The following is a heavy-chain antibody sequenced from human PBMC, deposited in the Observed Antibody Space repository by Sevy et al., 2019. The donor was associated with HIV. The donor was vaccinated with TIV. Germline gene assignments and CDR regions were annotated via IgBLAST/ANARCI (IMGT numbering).Heavy chain of an antibody. CDR1: GFTFSNAW. CDR3: ARDLLYGSGWYLPFDY. Sequence: GGSLRLSCAASGFTFSNAWMNWVRQAPGKGLEWVSVIYSGGSTYYADSVKGRFTISRDNSKNTLYLQMNSLRAEDTAVYYCARDLLYGSGWYLPFDYWGQGTLVTVSS. CDR2: IYSGGST. D-gene: IGHD6-19*01. J-gene: IGHJ4*02. V-gene: IGHV3-53*01.